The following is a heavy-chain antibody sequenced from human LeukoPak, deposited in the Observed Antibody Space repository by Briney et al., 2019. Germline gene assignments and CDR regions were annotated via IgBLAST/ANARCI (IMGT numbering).Heavy chain of an antibody. V-gene: IGHV4-39*07. D-gene: IGHD1-7*01. CDR1: GGSISSSSYY. Sequence: SETLSLTCTVSGGSISSSSYYWGWIRQPPGKGLEWIGSIYHSGSTYYNPSLKSRVTISVDRSKNQFSLKLSSVTAADTAVYYCARGFGNWNYAPNPNWFDPWGQGTLVTVSS. CDR2: IYHSGST. J-gene: IGHJ5*02. CDR3: ARGFGNWNYAPNPNWFDP.